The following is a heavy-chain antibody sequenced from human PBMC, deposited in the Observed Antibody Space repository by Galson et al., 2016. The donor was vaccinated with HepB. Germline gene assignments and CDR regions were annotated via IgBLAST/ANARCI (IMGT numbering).Heavy chain of an antibody. CDR3: AGDSGYFNNINCKGDAFDM. V-gene: IGHV3-7*04. Sequence: SLRLSCAGSGFVFSSNWMSWVRQAPGKGLEWVANIKEDGSKEYYVDSVKGRFTISRDNAKNSMFLQMNSLEGEDTAVYYCAGDSGYFNNINCKGDAFDMRGQGTMVTVSS. J-gene: IGHJ3*02. D-gene: IGHD2-2*01. CDR2: IKEDGSKE. CDR1: GFVFSSNW.